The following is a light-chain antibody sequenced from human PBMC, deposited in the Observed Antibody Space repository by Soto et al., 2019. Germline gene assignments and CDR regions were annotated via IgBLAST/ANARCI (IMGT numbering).Light chain of an antibody. V-gene: IGLV1-44*01. CDR2: SNN. CDR1: TSNIGTNT. Sequence: QLVLTQSPSASGTPGQRVSISCSGRTSNIGTNTVSWYQHVQGTAPKLLIYSNNQRPSAVPGRFSGSKSGTSASLAISGLLSEDEADYYCATWDDSPNVVFGGGTKLTVL. J-gene: IGLJ2*01. CDR3: ATWDDSPNVV.